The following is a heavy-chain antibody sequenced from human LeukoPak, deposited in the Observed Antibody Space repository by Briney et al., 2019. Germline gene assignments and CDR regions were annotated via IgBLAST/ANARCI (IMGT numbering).Heavy chain of an antibody. V-gene: IGHV4-39*07. CDR3: ARGATYYYYYYMDV. D-gene: IGHD5-12*01. CDR1: GGSISSSSYY. J-gene: IGHJ6*03. Sequence: SETLSLTCTVPGGSISSSSYYWDWIRQPPGKGLEWIGSIYYSGSTYYNPSLKSRVTISVGTSKNQFSLKLSSVTAADTAVYYCARGATYYYYYYMDVWGKGTTVTVSS. CDR2: IYYSGST.